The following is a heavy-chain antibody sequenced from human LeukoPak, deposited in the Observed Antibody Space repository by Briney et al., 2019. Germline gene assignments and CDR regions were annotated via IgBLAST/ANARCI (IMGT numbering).Heavy chain of an antibody. CDR3: ARNIVVVTAIPRGYFDY. CDR1: GYTFTSYG. Sequence: SVKVSCKASGYTFTSYGISWVRQAPGQGLEWMGWISAYNGDTNYAQKLQGRVTMTTDTSTSTAYMELRSLRSDDTAAYYCARNIVVVTAIPRGYFDYWGQGTLVTVSS. D-gene: IGHD2-21*02. J-gene: IGHJ4*02. CDR2: ISAYNGDT. V-gene: IGHV1-18*01.